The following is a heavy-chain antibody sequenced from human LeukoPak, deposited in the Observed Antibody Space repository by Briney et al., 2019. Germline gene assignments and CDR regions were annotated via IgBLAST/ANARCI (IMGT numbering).Heavy chain of an antibody. CDR2: ISAYNGNT. V-gene: IGHV1-18*01. Sequence: ASVKVSCKTSGFTFTNYGISWVRQAPGQGLEWMGWISAYNGNTNYAQKLQGRVTMTTDTSTSTAYMELRSLRSDDTAVYYCARALAAADGGYFDYWGQGTLVTVSS. D-gene: IGHD6-13*01. J-gene: IGHJ4*02. CDR1: GFTFTNYG. CDR3: ARALAAADGGYFDY.